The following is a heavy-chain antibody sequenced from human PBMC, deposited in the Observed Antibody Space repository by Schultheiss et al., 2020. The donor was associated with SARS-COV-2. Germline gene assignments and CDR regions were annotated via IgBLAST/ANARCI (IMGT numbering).Heavy chain of an antibody. CDR3: ARDSVPAAGPREEINWFDP. J-gene: IGHJ5*02. Sequence: GSLRLSCAASGFTFSSYSMNWVRQAPGKGLEWVSYISSSSSTIYYADSVKGRFTISRDNAKNSLYLQMNSLRAEDTAVYYCARDSVPAAGPREEINWFDPWGQGTLVTVSS. D-gene: IGHD2-2*01. V-gene: IGHV3-48*04. CDR1: GFTFSSYS. CDR2: ISSSSSTI.